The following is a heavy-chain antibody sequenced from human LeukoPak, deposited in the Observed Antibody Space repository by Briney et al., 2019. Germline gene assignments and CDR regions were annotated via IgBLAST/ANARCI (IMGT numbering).Heavy chain of an antibody. D-gene: IGHD5-12*01. CDR3: ARGFGSGYDLRFDP. J-gene: IGHJ5*02. CDR1: GYTFTGYY. V-gene: IGHV1-2*02. Sequence: ASVKVSCKASGYTFTGYYMHWVRQAPGQGLEWMGWINPNSGGTNYAQKFQGRVTMTRDTSISTAYMEPSRLRSDDTAVYYCARGFGSGYDLRFDPWGQGTLVTVSS. CDR2: INPNSGGT.